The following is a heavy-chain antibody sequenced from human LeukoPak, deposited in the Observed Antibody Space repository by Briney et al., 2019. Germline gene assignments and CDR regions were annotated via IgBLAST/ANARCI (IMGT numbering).Heavy chain of an antibody. J-gene: IGHJ6*02. D-gene: IGHD3-10*01. Sequence: GGSLRLSCAASGFTFSSYAMTWVRQAPGKGLEWVSAISAGGGGTYYADSVKGRFTISRDNSKNTLYLQMNSLRAEDTAVYYCARELLYYYGSGSYSYYYYYYGMDAWGQGTTVTVSS. CDR2: ISAGGGGT. V-gene: IGHV3-23*01. CDR1: GFTFSSYA. CDR3: ARELLYYYGSGSYSYYYYYYGMDA.